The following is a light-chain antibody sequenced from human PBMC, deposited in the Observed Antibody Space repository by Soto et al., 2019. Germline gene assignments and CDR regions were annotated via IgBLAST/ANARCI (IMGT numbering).Light chain of an antibody. V-gene: IGKV3-15*01. CDR1: QSVSNN. Sequence: EIVMTQSPATLSVSPGERATLSCRASQSVSNNVAWYQQKPAQDPRLLIYHAATRATGIPARFSGSGSGTEVTLTISSLQSEDFAVYYCQQYNKWPLTFGGGTKVEIK. CDR2: HAA. J-gene: IGKJ4*01. CDR3: QQYNKWPLT.